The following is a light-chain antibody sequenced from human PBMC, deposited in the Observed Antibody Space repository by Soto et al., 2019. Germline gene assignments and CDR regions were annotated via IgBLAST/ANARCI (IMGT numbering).Light chain of an antibody. V-gene: IGKV3-20*01. J-gene: IGKJ2*01. CDR1: QSVSSSY. Sequence: EIVLTQSPGTLSLSPGERATLSCRASQSVSSSYLAWYQQKPGQAPRLLIYGASSRATGIPDRFSGSGSGTDFTLYISRLEPEDFAVYYCQQYGSSLLYTFGQGTKLEIK. CDR3: QQYGSSLLYT. CDR2: GAS.